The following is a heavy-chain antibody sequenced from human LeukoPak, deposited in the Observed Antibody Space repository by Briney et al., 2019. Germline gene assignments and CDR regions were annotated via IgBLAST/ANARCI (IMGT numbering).Heavy chain of an antibody. D-gene: IGHD3-22*01. V-gene: IGHV1-69*05. CDR2: IIPIFGTA. CDR1: GGTFSSYA. CDR3: ASTMIVVVITSGSFDY. Sequence: ASVKVSCKASGGTFSSYAISWVRQAPGQGLEWMGGIIPIFGTANYAQKFQGRVTITTDESTSTAYMELSSLRSEDTAVYYRASTMIVVVITSGSFDYWGQGTLVTVSS. J-gene: IGHJ4*02.